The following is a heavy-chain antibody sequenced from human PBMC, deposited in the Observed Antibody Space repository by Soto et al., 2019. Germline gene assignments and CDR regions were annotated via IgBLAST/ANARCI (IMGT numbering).Heavy chain of an antibody. V-gene: IGHV4-34*01. Sequence: SETLSLTCAVSGGSFSGYYWSWIRQPPGKGLEWIGEINHSGSTNYNPSLKGRVTISVDTSKNQFSLKLSSVTAADTAVYYCARGLLRLTKFDYWGQGTLVTVS. CDR2: INHSGST. D-gene: IGHD5-12*01. CDR3: ARGLLRLTKFDY. CDR1: GGSFSGYY. J-gene: IGHJ4*02.